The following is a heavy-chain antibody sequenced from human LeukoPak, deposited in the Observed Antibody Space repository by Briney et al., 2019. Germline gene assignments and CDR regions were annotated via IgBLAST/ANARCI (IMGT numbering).Heavy chain of an antibody. J-gene: IGHJ4*02. Sequence: GGSLRLSCAASGFTFTDHYMSWIRQAPGTGLEWVSYISSGSTYTNYADSVKGRFTISRDNAKNSLYLQMNSLRAEDTAVYYCARVNGAYGFYGSGSYYDYWGQGTLVTVSS. D-gene: IGHD3-10*01. CDR3: ARVNGAYGFYGSGSYYDY. CDR1: GFTFTDHY. CDR2: ISSGSTYT. V-gene: IGHV3-11*06.